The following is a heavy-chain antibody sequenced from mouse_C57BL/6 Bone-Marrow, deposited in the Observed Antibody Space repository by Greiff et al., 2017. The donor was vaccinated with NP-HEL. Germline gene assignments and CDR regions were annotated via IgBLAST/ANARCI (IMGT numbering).Heavy chain of an antibody. CDR2: SRNKANDYTT. CDR1: GFTFSDFY. J-gene: IGHJ1*03. CDR3: ARDAPSGYFDV. Sequence: EVKLVDSGGGLVQSGRSLRLSCATSGFTFSDFYMEWVRQAPGKGLEWIAASRNKANDYTTEYSASVKGRFIVSRDTSQSILYLQMNALRAEDTAIYYCARDAPSGYFDVWGTGTTVTVSS. V-gene: IGHV7-1*01.